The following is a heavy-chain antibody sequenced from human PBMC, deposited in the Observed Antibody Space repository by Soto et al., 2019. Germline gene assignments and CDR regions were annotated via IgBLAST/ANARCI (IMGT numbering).Heavy chain of an antibody. Sequence: GSGPTLVNPTQTLTLTCTFSGFSLSTSGVGVGWIRQPPGKALEWLALIYWDDDKRYSPSLKSRLTITKDTSKNQVVLTMTNMDPVDTATYYCAHNSIVVVPAAPHSLYYMDVWGKGTTVTVSS. CDR3: AHNSIVVVPAAPHSLYYMDV. CDR2: IYWDDDK. CDR1: GFSLSTSGVG. J-gene: IGHJ6*03. D-gene: IGHD2-2*01. V-gene: IGHV2-5*02.